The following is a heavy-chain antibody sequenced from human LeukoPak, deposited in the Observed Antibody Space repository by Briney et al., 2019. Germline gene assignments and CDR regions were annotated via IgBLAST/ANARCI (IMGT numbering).Heavy chain of an antibody. CDR3: ASDVPGLMAFDY. Sequence: SETLSLTCTVSGGSISSSSYYWGWIRQPPGKGLEWIGSIYYSGRTYYNPSLKSRVTISIDTSKNQFSLKLSSVTAADTAVYYCASDVPGLMAFDYWGQGTLVTVSS. D-gene: IGHD2-8*01. V-gene: IGHV4-39*01. CDR2: IYYSGRT. CDR1: GGSISSSSYY. J-gene: IGHJ4*02.